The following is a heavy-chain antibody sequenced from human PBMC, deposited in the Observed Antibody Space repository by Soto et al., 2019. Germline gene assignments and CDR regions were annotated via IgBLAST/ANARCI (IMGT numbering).Heavy chain of an antibody. CDR3: AKEPYSFTWYGSNGLDV. V-gene: IGHV3-30*18. J-gene: IGHJ6*02. D-gene: IGHD6-13*01. CDR2: ISDDGSNK. CDR1: GFTFRSYG. Sequence: LRLSCEVSGFTFRSYGMHWVRQAPGKGLEWLTLISDDGSNKKYVDSVRGRFTISRDNSENTLYLQMKSLRPEDTAVYYCAKEPYSFTWYGSNGLDVWGQGTTVTVSS.